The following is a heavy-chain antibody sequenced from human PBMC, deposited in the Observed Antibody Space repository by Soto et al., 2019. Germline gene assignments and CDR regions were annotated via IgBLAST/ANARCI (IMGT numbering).Heavy chain of an antibody. CDR2: ISRYGDFT. J-gene: IGHJ4*02. V-gene: IGHV3-23*01. CDR1: GFTFNIYA. D-gene: IGHD3-22*01. CDR3: AKDRYLDHDSRGYLFDK. Sequence: EVQLLESGGDLIQPGGSLRLSCAASGFTFNIYAMTWVRQAPGKGLEWVSAISRYGDFTYYADSVEGRFTISRDNSKNTLYLQMNSLRAEDTAVYYCAKDRYLDHDSRGYLFDKWGQGNLVTVSS.